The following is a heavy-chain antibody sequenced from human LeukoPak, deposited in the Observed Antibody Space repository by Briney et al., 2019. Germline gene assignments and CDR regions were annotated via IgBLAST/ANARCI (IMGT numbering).Heavy chain of an antibody. CDR3: VRADPVGY. V-gene: IGHV1-2*02. Sequence: ASVKVSCKASGYTFTGSFMHWVRQAAGQGLEWMGWINSNTGGTKFAQKFQGRVTMTRDTSISTAYMELSRLRSDDTAVYYCVRADPVGYWGQGTQVTVSS. CDR1: GYTFTGSF. J-gene: IGHJ4*02. CDR2: INSNTGGT.